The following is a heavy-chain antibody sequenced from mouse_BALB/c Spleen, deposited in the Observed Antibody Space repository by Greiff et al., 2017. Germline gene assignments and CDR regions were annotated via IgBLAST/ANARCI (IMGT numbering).Heavy chain of an antibody. CDR1: GDSITSGY. D-gene: IGHD2-1*01. CDR3: ARWTFYYGNSYYFDY. CDR2: ISYSGST. J-gene: IGHJ2*01. V-gene: IGHV3-8*02. Sequence: EVMLVESGPSLVKPSQTLSLTCSVTGDSITSGYWNWIRKFPGNKLEYMGYISYSGSTYYNPSLKSRISITRDTSKNQYYLQLNSVTTEDTATYYCARWTFYYGNSYYFDYWGQGTTLTVSS.